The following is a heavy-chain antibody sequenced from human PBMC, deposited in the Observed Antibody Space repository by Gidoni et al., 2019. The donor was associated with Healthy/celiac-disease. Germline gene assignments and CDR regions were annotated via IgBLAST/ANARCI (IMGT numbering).Heavy chain of an antibody. D-gene: IGHD1-26*01. J-gene: IGHJ6*03. CDR1: GFTFSDYY. CDR2: ISSSGSTI. V-gene: IGHV3-11*01. CDR3: ARDENSGSYFTIYYYYYMDV. Sequence: QVQLVESGGGLVKTGGSLRLSCAASGFTFSDYYSSWIRQAPGKGREWVSYISSSGSTIYYADSVKGRFTISRDNAKNSLYLQMNSLRAEDTAVYYCARDENSGSYFTIYYYYYMDVWGKGTTVTVSS.